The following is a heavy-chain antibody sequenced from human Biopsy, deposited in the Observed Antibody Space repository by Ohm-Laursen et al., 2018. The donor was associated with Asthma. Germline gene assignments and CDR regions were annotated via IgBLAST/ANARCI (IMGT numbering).Heavy chain of an antibody. D-gene: IGHD1-7*01. J-gene: IGHJ6*02. CDR3: ARDPHNSYLASLRTRFNYYYYGMDV. Sequence: SVKVSCNASGGTFSSYAISWVRQAPGQGLEWMGGIIPIFGTANYAQKFQGRVTITADESTSTAYMELSSLRSEDTAVYYCARDPHNSYLASLRTRFNYYYYGMDVWGQGTTVTVSS. CDR1: GGTFSSYA. CDR2: IIPIFGTA. V-gene: IGHV1-69*13.